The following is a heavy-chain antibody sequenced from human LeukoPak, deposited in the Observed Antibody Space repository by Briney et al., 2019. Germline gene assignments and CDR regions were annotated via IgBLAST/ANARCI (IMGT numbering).Heavy chain of an antibody. CDR2: INTNTGNP. CDR3: ARDGPRITMVRGVFQDALSGWFDP. J-gene: IGHJ5*02. Sequence: GASVKVSCKASGYTFTSYAMNWVRQAPGQGLEWMGWINTNTGNPTYAQGFTGRFVFSLDTSVSTAYLQISSLKAEDTAVYYCARDGPRITMVRGVFQDALSGWFDPWGQGTLVTVSS. CDR1: GYTFTSYA. V-gene: IGHV7-4-1*02. D-gene: IGHD3-10*01.